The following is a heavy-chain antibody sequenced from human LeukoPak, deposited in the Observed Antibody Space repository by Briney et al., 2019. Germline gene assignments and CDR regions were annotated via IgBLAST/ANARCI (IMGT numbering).Heavy chain of an antibody. CDR2: IYYSGST. CDR3: ARLKAVAGYYYYYGMDV. V-gene: IGHV4-59*08. CDR1: GGSISSYY. J-gene: IGHJ6*02. D-gene: IGHD6-19*01. Sequence: PSETLSLTCTVSGGSISSYYWSWIRQPPGKGLEWIGYIYYSGSTNYNPSLKSQVTISVDTSKNQFSLKLSSVTAADTAVYYCARLKAVAGYYYYYGMDVWGQGTTVTVSS.